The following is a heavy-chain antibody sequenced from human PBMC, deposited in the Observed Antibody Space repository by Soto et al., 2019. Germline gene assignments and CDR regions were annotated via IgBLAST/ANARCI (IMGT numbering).Heavy chain of an antibody. J-gene: IGHJ6*02. CDR2: IRGSGDST. D-gene: IGHD7-27*01. CDR1: GFTFGTYA. CDR3: AKDGVNWGWGGHGMDV. Sequence: LRPSCAASGFTFGTYAMTWVRQAPGRGLELVSSIRGSGDSTYYADSVKGRFNISRDNSKNTLYLQMNSLRAEDTAVYYCAKDGVNWGWGGHGMDVWGQGTTVTVSS. V-gene: IGHV3-23*01.